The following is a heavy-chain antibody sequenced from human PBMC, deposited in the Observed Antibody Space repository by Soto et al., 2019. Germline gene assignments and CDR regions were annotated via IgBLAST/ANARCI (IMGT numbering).Heavy chain of an antibody. D-gene: IGHD2-2*01. Sequence: GGSLRLSCAASGFTFSSYWMSWVRQAPGKGLEWVANIKQDGSEKYYVDSVKGRFTISRDNAKNSLYLQMNSLRAEDTAVYYCARARALDEVVWGHFDYWGQGTLVTVSS. CDR1: GFTFSSYW. V-gene: IGHV3-7*03. CDR2: IKQDGSEK. J-gene: IGHJ4*02. CDR3: ARARALDEVVWGHFDY.